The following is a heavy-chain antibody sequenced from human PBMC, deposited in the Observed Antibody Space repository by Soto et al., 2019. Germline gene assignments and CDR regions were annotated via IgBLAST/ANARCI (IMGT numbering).Heavy chain of an antibody. CDR1: NGSVSSGTCS. CDR3: ARGHYYYRMDV. V-gene: IGHV4-30-2*01. CDR2: IYYSGTT. Sequence: PSETLSLTCTVSNGSVSSGTCSWSWVRQPPGKGLEWIGYIYYSGTTYYTPSLKSRLTMSMDRANGHFSLNLTSVTAADTAVYFCARGHYYYRMDVWGQGSTVTVSS. J-gene: IGHJ6*02.